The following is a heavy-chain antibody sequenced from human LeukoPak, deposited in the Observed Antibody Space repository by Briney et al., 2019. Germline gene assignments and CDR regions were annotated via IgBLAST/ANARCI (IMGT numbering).Heavy chain of an antibody. CDR1: GFTLRSYV. J-gene: IGHJ4*02. CDR3: AKDRLLNCRGDCYIFDY. V-gene: IGHV3-23*01. CDR2: ISGSGDST. Sequence: GSLRLSCVASGFTLRSYVMNWVRQTPGKGLEWVSSISGSGDSTFYADSVKGRFSISRDNSKNTLYLQVNGLRTEDTAVYYCAKDRLLNCRGDCYIFDYWGQGTVVTVSS. D-gene: IGHD2-21*02.